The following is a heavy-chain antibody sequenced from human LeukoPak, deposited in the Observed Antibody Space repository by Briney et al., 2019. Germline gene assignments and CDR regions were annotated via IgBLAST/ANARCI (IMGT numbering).Heavy chain of an antibody. CDR3: ARADSMIRGVLDY. J-gene: IGHJ4*02. CDR1: GESFSGYY. D-gene: IGHD3-10*01. V-gene: IGHV4-34*01. Sequence: PSETLSLTCAVYGESFSGYYWSWIRQPPGKGLEWIGEINHIGVTNHNPSLKSRVTISIDTPKNQFSLKLSSVAAADTAVYYCARADSMIRGVLDYWGQGTLVTVSS. CDR2: INHIGVT.